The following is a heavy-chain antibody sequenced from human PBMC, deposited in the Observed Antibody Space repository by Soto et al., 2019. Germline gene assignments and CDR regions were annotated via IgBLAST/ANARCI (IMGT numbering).Heavy chain of an antibody. V-gene: IGHV4-34*01. CDR3: ARSLTLQPPPYSDAFDI. Sequence: QVQLQQWGAGLLKPSETLSLTCAVYGGSFSGYYWSWIRQPPGKGLEWIGEINHSGSTNYNPSLKSRVTISVDTSKNQFSLKLSSVTAADTAVYYCARSLTLQPPPYSDAFDIWGQGTMVTVSS. CDR1: GGSFSGYY. J-gene: IGHJ3*02. CDR2: INHSGST. D-gene: IGHD2-21*01.